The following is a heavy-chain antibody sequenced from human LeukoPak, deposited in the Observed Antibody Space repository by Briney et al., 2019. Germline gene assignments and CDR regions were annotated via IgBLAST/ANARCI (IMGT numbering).Heavy chain of an antibody. V-gene: IGHV4-34*01. D-gene: IGHD3-3*01. J-gene: IGHJ3*02. CDR3: ARGWHYDFWSGYYAFDI. CDR1: GGSFSGYY. Sequence: SETLSPTCAVYGGSFSGYYWSWIRQPPGKGLEWIGEINHSGSTNYNPSLKSRVTISVDTSKNQFSLKLSSVTAADTAVYYCARGWHYDFWSGYYAFDIWGQGTMVTVSS. CDR2: INHSGST.